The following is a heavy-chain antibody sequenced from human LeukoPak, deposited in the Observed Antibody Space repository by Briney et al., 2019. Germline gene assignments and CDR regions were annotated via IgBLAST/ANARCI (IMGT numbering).Heavy chain of an antibody. CDR2: ISSSGSTI. V-gene: IGHV3-48*01. Sequence: GGSLRLSCAASGFTFSSYSMNWVRQAPGKGLEWVSYISSSGSTIYYADSVKGRLTISRDNAKNSLYLQMNSLRAEDTAVYYCARGGSYLSAFDIWGQGTMVTVSS. CDR1: GFTFSSYS. D-gene: IGHD1-26*01. CDR3: ARGGSYLSAFDI. J-gene: IGHJ3*02.